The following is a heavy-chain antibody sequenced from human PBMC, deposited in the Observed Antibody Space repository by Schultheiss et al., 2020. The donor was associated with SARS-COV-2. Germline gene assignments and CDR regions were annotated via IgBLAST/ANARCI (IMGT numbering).Heavy chain of an antibody. D-gene: IGHD2-2*01. CDR3: ARVGLVVPDNAFDV. J-gene: IGHJ3*01. Sequence: SETLSLTCAVSGFSITSGYFWGWIRQPPGKGLEWNGEIHHSGTTKYNPSLKSRFTISVDTSKNQFYLKLNSVTAADTAVYYCARVGLVVPDNAFDVWGRGTMVTVSS. V-gene: IGHV4-38-2*01. CDR1: GFSITSGYF. CDR2: IHHSGTT.